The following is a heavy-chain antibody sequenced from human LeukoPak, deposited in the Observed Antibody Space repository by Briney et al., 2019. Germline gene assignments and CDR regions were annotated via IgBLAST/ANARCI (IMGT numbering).Heavy chain of an antibody. CDR2: IYHSGST. CDR1: NFSISSGYY. Sequence: SETLSLTCAVSNFSISSGYYWGWIQQRPGQGLEWIGSIYHSGSTYYNPSLKSRLTISVDTSKNQFSLKLSSVTAADTAVYYCARRGVIAARLFDYWGQGTLVTVSS. D-gene: IGHD6-6*01. CDR3: ARRGVIAARLFDY. J-gene: IGHJ4*02. V-gene: IGHV4-38-2*01.